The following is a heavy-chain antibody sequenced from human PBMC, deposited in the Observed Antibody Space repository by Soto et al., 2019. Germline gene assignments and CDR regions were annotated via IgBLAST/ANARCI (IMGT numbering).Heavy chain of an antibody. J-gene: IGHJ5*02. Sequence: PGGSLRLSCAASGFTFSSYSMSWVRQAPGKGLEWVSAISGSGGSTYYADSVKGRFTISRDNSKNTLYLQMNSLRAEDTAVYYCAKDPTMVRGVIDETNWFDPWGQGTLVTVSS. D-gene: IGHD3-10*01. CDR2: ISGSGGST. CDR3: AKDPTMVRGVIDETNWFDP. V-gene: IGHV3-23*01. CDR1: GFTFSSYS.